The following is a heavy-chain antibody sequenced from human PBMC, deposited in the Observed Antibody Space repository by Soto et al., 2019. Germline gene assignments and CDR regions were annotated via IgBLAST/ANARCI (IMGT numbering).Heavy chain of an antibody. CDR1: RYSLASYW. Sequence: GESLKSSGKGSRYSLASYWIGWVRQMPGKGLEWMGIIYPGDSDTRYSPSFQGQVTISADNSISTAYLQWSSLKASDSAMYFCARQVEDGYSFGYHYWGQGTQVTVSS. V-gene: IGHV5-51*01. CDR2: IYPGDSDT. J-gene: IGHJ4*02. CDR3: ARQVEDGYSFGYHY. D-gene: IGHD5-18*01.